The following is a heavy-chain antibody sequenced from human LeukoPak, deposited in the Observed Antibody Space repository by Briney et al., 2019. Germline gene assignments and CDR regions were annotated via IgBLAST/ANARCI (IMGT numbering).Heavy chain of an antibody. J-gene: IGHJ4*02. CDR1: GFTFSSYS. D-gene: IGHD3-22*01. Sequence: PGGSLRLSCAASGFTFSSYSMNWVRQAPGKGLEWVSSISSSSSYIYYADSVKGRFTISRDNAKNSLYLQMNSLRAEDTAVYYCARALSRDSSGYYHYFDYWRQGTLVTVSS. CDR2: ISSSSSYI. V-gene: IGHV3-21*01. CDR3: ARALSRDSSGYYHYFDY.